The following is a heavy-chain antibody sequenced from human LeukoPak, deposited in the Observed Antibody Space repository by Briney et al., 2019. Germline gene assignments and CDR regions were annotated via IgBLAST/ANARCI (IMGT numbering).Heavy chain of an antibody. CDR1: GFTFSTYW. CDR3: ANTGYNYEFDY. V-gene: IGHV3-74*01. D-gene: IGHD5-18*01. J-gene: IGHJ4*02. CDR2: INRDGSGI. Sequence: GGSLRLSCAASGFTFSTYWMHWVRQAPGKGLVWISRINRDGSGITYADSVKGRFTISRDNAKSILYLQMNSLRAEDTAVYYCANTGYNYEFDYWGQGTMVTVSS.